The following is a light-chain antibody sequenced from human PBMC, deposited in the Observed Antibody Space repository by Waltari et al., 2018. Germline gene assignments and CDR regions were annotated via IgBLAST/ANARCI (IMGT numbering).Light chain of an antibody. CDR3: QQYGSLPWT. J-gene: IGKJ1*01. Sequence: EIVLTQSPGTLSLSPGDRATLSCRASESVPSGYLAWYQEKPGQAPRRLIFGASSGATGVPDRFSGSESGTDFTLTISRLEPEDFAVYYCQQYGSLPWTFGQGTKVEIK. V-gene: IGKV3-20*01. CDR2: GAS. CDR1: ESVPSGY.